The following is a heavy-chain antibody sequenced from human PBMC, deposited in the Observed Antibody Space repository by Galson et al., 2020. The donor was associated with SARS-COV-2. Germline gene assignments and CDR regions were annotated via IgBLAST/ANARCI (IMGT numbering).Heavy chain of an antibody. J-gene: IGHJ5*02. V-gene: IGHV4-31*03. CDR3: ASSRRRYTWNDVFPYNYYDP. CDR1: SGSISSHGSY. Sequence: SQTLSLTCSVSSGSISSHGSYWNWIRQHPGKGLEWIGNIYYSGSTYYNPSLQNRLTISVDTSKNQFSLSLSSVTAADTAVYYCASSRRRYTWNDVFPYNYYDPWGQGTLVTVTS. CDR2: IYYSGST. D-gene: IGHD1-20*01.